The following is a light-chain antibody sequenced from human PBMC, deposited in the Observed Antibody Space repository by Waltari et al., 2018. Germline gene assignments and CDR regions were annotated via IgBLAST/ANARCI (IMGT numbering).Light chain of an antibody. Sequence: QSALTQPASVSGSPGQSITISCTGTSSDVENYNLVSWYQQHPGKAPKLMISAGSKRPSGVSNRFSGSKSGNTASLTISGLQAEDEADYYCCSYAGSSTYVFGTGTKVTVL. J-gene: IGLJ1*01. V-gene: IGLV2-23*01. CDR3: CSYAGSSTYV. CDR2: AGS. CDR1: SSDVENYNL.